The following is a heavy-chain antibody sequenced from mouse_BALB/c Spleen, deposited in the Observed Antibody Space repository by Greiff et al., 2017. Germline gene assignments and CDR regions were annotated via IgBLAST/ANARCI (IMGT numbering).Heavy chain of an antibody. CDR1: GYSFTSYY. D-gene: IGHD1-1*01. CDR2: IFPGSGNT. Sequence: VQLQQSGPELVKPGASVKISCKASGYSFTSYYIHWVKQRPGQGLEWIGWIFPGSGNTKYNEKFKGKATLTADTSSSTAYMQLSSLTSEDSAVYFCARSGGSSHWYLDVWGAGTTVTVSS. J-gene: IGHJ1*01. CDR3: ARSGGSSHWYLDV. V-gene: IGHV1-66*01.